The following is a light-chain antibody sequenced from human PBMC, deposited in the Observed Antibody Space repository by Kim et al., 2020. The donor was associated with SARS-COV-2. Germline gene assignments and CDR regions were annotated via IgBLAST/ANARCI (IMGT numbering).Light chain of an antibody. V-gene: IGKV3-15*01. CDR1: ESISNN. CDR2: GAS. Sequence: EIVMTQSPATLSVSPGKRATLSCRASESISNNLAWYQHKPGQAPRLLVYGASTRATGIPARFSGSGSGTDFTLTVSSLQSEDFAVYYSQQYNGWPPGDTLGQGTKLEI. CDR3: QQYNGWPPGDT. J-gene: IGKJ2*01.